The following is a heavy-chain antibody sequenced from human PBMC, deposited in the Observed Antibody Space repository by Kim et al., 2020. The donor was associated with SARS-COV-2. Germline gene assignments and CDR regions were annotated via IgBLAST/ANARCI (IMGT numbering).Heavy chain of an antibody. CDR3: ARDVVVPYDTGAFDI. D-gene: IGHD2-21*01. J-gene: IGHJ3*02. CDR1: GYTFSRYS. V-gene: IGHV1-3*01. CDR2: IRAGTGQT. Sequence: ASVKVSCKAYGYTFSRYSMQWVRQAPGQSLEWLGWIRAGTGQTRYSQKFQGRITIIRGTSASTDYMELSSLTSEDTAVYYCARDVVVPYDTGAFDIWGQGTMVTVSS.